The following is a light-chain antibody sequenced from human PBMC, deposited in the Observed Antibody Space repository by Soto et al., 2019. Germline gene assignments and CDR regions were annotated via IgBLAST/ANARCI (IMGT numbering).Light chain of an antibody. CDR3: QQYNNWYT. Sequence: IVMTQSPATLSVSPGERATLSCRASETVRSNVAWFQQEPGQAPRLLIFGASTRATGIPARFSGSGSGTEFTLTISSLQSEDFAVYYCQQYNNWYTFGQGTKVDIK. CDR1: ETVRSN. V-gene: IGKV3-15*01. CDR2: GAS. J-gene: IGKJ2*01.